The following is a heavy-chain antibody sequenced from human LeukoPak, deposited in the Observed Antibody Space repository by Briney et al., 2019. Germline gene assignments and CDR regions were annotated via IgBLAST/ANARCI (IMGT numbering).Heavy chain of an antibody. CDR2: MNPNSGNT. V-gene: IGHV1-8*01. Sequence: ASVKVSCKASGYTFTSYDINWVRQATGQGLEWMGWMNPNSGNTGYAQKFQGRVTMTRNTSISTAYMELSSLRSEDTAVYYCARGRLYSSGYSSRYHYMDVWGKGTTVTVSS. CDR1: GYTFTSYD. J-gene: IGHJ6*03. D-gene: IGHD3-22*01. CDR3: ARGRLYSSGYSSRYHYMDV.